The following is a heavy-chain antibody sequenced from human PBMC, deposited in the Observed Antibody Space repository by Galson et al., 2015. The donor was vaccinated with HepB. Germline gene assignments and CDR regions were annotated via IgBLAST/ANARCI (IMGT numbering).Heavy chain of an antibody. V-gene: IGHV3-23*01. CDR2: ISGSGGST. J-gene: IGHJ4*02. CDR1: GFTLSSHA. Sequence: SLRLSCAVSGFTLSSHAMSWVRQAPGKGLEWVSAISGSGGSTYYADSVKGRFTISRDNSKNTLDLQMNSLRAEDTAVYYCAKDQYYYDSSGYYWEYYFDYWGQGTLVTVSS. D-gene: IGHD3-22*01. CDR3: AKDQYYYDSSGYYWEYYFDY.